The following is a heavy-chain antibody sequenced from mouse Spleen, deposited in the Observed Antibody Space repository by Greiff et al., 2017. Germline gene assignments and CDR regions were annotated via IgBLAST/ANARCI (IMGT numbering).Heavy chain of an antibody. Sequence: EVQLQQSGPELVKPGASVKISCKASGYSFTDYNMNWVKQSNGKSLEWIGVINPNYGTTSYNQKFKGKATLTVDQSSSTAYMQLNSLTSEDSAVYYCARSGIVITTVVDWYFDVWGTGTTVTVSS. CDR1: GYSFTDYN. D-gene: IGHD1-1*01. V-gene: IGHV1-39*01. CDR3: ARSGIVITTVVDWYFDV. CDR2: INPNYGTT. J-gene: IGHJ1*03.